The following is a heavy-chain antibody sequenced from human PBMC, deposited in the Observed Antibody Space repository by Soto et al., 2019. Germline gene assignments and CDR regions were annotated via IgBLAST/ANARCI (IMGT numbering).Heavy chain of an antibody. CDR3: AKGDSTTHGDSFDI. CDR2: IYHSGRT. J-gene: IGHJ3*02. Sequence: QVQLQESGPGLVKPSETLSLTCSVSGGSISFYNWNWIRQSPGKGLEWIGYIYHSGRTNYNPSLKSRVTISVDTSKNQFSLQLSSVTAADTAVYYCAKGDSTTHGDSFDICGQGTMVTVSP. CDR1: GGSISFYN. D-gene: IGHD6-13*01. V-gene: IGHV4-59*01.